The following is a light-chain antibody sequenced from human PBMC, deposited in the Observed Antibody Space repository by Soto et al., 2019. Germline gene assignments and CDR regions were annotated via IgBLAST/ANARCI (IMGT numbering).Light chain of an antibody. Sequence: SYELTQPPSVSVAPGQTATITCEGKKIGFKSVNWYQQEPGQAPVLVVYDDTARPSGVPARFSASSSGNTATLTISMVEAGDEADYYCQVWHSDDHHYVFGTGTKVTVL. CDR1: KIGFKS. CDR2: DDT. J-gene: IGLJ1*01. V-gene: IGLV3-21*02. CDR3: QVWHSDDHHYV.